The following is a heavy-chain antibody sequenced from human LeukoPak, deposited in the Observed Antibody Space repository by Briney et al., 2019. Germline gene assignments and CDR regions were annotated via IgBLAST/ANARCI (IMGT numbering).Heavy chain of an antibody. CDR2: ISGNSGST. Sequence: PGGSLRLSCAASGFTFSSYAMSWVRQAPGKGLEWVSAISGNSGSTYYADSVKGRFTISRDNSKNTLYLRMNSLRAEDTAVYYCAKEAFAVVPAAKSDYWGQGTLVTVSS. J-gene: IGHJ4*02. V-gene: IGHV3-23*01. D-gene: IGHD2-2*01. CDR1: GFTFSSYA. CDR3: AKEAFAVVPAAKSDY.